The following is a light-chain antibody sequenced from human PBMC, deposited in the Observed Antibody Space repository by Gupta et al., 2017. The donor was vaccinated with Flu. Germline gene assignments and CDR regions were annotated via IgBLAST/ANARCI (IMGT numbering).Light chain of an antibody. J-gene: IGLJ1*01. V-gene: IGLV4-69*01. CDR1: SGHSSYA. CDR3: QTWGTGIHV. CDR2: LNSDGSH. Sequence: SGHSSYAIAWHQQQPEKGPRYLMKLNSDGSHSKGDGIPDRFSGSSSGPERYLTISSLQSEDEADYYCQTWGTGIHVFGTGTKVTVL.